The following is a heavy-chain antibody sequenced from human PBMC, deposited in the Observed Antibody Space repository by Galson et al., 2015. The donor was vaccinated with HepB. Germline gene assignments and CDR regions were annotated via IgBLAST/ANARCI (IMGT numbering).Heavy chain of an antibody. J-gene: IGHJ4*02. V-gene: IGHV3-23*01. D-gene: IGHD3-16*01. CDR1: GFTFSTYW. CDR2: ISGSAGST. CDR3: AKDQQGWGSFDC. Sequence: SLRLSCAASGFTFSTYWMSWVRQAPGKGLEWVSAISGSAGSTYYADSVKGRFTISRDNSRNTLFLQMNSLRAADTAVYYCAKDQQGWGSFDCWGQGTLVTVSS.